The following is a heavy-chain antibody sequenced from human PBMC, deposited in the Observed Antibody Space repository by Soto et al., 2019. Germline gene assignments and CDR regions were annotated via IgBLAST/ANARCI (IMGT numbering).Heavy chain of an antibody. J-gene: IGHJ4*02. Sequence: GSLRLSCAVSGFTFSNFAMGWVRQAPGKGPEWVSSVSGGGSASFSADSVRGRFSVSRDNSKNTLFLQMNNLRVEDTAVYYCENTRQAAVGTDCFDLWGQGTQVTVSS. CDR3: ENTRQAAVGTDCFDL. CDR1: GFTFSNFA. V-gene: IGHV3-23*01. CDR2: VSGGGSAS. D-gene: IGHD6-13*01.